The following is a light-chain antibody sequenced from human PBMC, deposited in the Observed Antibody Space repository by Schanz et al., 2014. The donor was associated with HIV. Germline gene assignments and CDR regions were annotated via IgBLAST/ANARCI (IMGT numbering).Light chain of an antibody. CDR2: SND. CDR1: SSNIEVNP. Sequence: QSVLTQPPSVSGTPGQRVVISCSGSSSNIEVNPVDWHLHLPGTAPKLLIYSNDQRPSGVPARFSGSKSGNTASLTISGLQAEDEADYYCQSYDRTSSGPVVFGGGTKLTVL. V-gene: IGLV1-44*01. J-gene: IGLJ2*01. CDR3: QSYDRTSSGPVV.